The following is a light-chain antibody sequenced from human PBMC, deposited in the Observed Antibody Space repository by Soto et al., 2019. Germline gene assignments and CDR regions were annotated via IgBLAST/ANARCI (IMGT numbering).Light chain of an antibody. Sequence: EIVLTQSPGTLSLSPGERATLSCRASQSVSSAYLGWYQQKPGRAPRLLIYAASSRATGIPDRFSGSGSGTDFTLNISSLQSEDFAVYYCQQYNYLPRFGPGTKVDIK. J-gene: IGKJ3*01. V-gene: IGKV3-20*01. CDR3: QQYNYLPR. CDR1: QSVSSAY. CDR2: AAS.